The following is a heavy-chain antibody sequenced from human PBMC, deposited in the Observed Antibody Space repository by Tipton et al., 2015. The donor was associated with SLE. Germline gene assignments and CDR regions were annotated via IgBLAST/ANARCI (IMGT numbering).Heavy chain of an antibody. CDR3: ARVGGGYSYGPFDY. V-gene: IGHV4-61*02. J-gene: IGHJ4*02. CDR2: IYTSGST. Sequence: TLSLTCTVSGGSISSGSYYWSWIRQPAGKGLEWIGRIYTSGSTNYNPPLKSRVTISVDTSKNQFSLKLSSVTAADTAVYYCARVGGGYSYGPFDYWGQGTLVTVSS. D-gene: IGHD5-18*01. CDR1: GGSISSGSYY.